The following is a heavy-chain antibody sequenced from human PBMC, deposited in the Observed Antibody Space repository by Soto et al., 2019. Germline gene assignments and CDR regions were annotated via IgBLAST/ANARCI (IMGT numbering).Heavy chain of an antibody. Sequence: ASVKVSCKASGYTFISYYMHWVRQAPGQGLEWMGIINPSGGRTSYAQKFQGRVTMTRDTSTSTVYMGLSSLRSEDTAVYYCARYDILTGYYGLDYWGQGTLVTVSS. V-gene: IGHV1-46*01. CDR3: ARYDILTGYYGLDY. CDR1: GYTFISYY. D-gene: IGHD3-9*01. J-gene: IGHJ4*02. CDR2: INPSGGRT.